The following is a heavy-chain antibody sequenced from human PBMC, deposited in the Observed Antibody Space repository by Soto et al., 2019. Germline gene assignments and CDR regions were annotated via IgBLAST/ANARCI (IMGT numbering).Heavy chain of an antibody. Sequence: QVQLVQSGAEVKKPGASVKVSCKASGYTFTSYGISWVRQAPGQGLEWMGWISAYNGNTNYAQKLQGRVTMTTDTSTSTAYMELRSLRSDDTAVYYCARDLDGDGHNVYYYYYGMDVWGQGTTVTVSS. D-gene: IGHD3-3*01. CDR1: GYTFTSYG. J-gene: IGHJ6*02. V-gene: IGHV1-18*01. CDR3: ARDLDGDGHNVYYYYYGMDV. CDR2: ISAYNGNT.